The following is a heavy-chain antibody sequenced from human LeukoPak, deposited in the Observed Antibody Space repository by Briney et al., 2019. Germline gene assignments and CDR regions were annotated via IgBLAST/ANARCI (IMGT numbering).Heavy chain of an antibody. J-gene: IGHJ4*02. Sequence: QAGGSLRPSCAASGFTFSSYAMSWVRQAPGKGLEWVSAISGSGGSTYYADSVKGRFTISRDNSKNTLYLQMNSLRAEDTAVYYCANHDYGDYYFDYWGQGTLVTVSS. D-gene: IGHD4-17*01. CDR1: GFTFSSYA. V-gene: IGHV3-23*01. CDR2: ISGSGGST. CDR3: ANHDYGDYYFDY.